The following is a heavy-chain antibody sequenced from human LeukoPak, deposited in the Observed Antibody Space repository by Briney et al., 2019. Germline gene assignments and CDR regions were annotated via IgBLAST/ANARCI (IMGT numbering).Heavy chain of an antibody. D-gene: IGHD3-22*01. CDR2: ISSSGSAI. CDR1: GFTFSSYE. V-gene: IGHV3-48*03. J-gene: IGHJ4*02. CDR3: AREKLSFCDSSGYFDY. Sequence: GGSLRLSCAASGFTFSSYEMNWVRQAPGKGLEWVSFISSSGSAIHYADSVRGRFTISRDNAKNSLYLQMSRLRVDDTAVYYCAREKLSFCDSSGYFDYWGQGRLVTVSS.